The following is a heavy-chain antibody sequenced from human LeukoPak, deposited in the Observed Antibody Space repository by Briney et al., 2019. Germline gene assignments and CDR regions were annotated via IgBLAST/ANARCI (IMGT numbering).Heavy chain of an antibody. CDR2: IIPIFGTA. CDR1: GGTFSSYA. V-gene: IGHV1-69*05. CDR3: SRDRGTRGYSSGPTTT. D-gene: IGHD6-19*01. Sequence: ASVKVSCKASGGTFSSYAISWVRQAPGHGLEWMGRIIPIFGTANYAQKFQGRVTMTRDTSISTAYVELSRLRSDDTAVYYCSRDRGTRGYSSGPTTTWGQGTLVTVSS. J-gene: IGHJ5*02.